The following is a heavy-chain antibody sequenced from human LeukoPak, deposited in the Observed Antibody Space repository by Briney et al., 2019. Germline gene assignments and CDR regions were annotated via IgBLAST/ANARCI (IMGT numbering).Heavy chain of an antibody. CDR1: XFTFSNYW. Sequence: PGGSXRLSCXXSXFTFSNYWMHWVRQVPGKGLVWVSRINPGGSSTTYADSVRGRFPISRANAKNTLYLQMDSLRAEDTGVYYCARSNQADDYWGQGTLVTVSS. CDR2: INPGGSST. J-gene: IGHJ4*02. D-gene: IGHD1-14*01. V-gene: IGHV3-74*01. CDR3: ARSNQADDY.